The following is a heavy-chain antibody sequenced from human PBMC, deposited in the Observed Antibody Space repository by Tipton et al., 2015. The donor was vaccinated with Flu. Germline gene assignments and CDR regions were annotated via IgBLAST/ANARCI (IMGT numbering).Heavy chain of an antibody. CDR2: ISYDGSNK. CDR1: GFTFSSYA. CDR3: ARPIYYYGMDV. Sequence: SLRLSCAASGFTFSSYAMHWVRQAPGKGLEWVAVISYDGSNKYYADSVKGRFTISRDNSKNTLYLQMNSLRAEDTAVYYCARPIYYYGMDVWGQGTTVTVSS. J-gene: IGHJ6*02. V-gene: IGHV3-30-3*01.